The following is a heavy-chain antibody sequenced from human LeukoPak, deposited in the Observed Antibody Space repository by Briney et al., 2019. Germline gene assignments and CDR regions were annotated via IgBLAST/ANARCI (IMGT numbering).Heavy chain of an antibody. CDR2: IYYSGST. CDR1: GGSISSYY. Sequence: SETLSLTCTVSGGSISSYYWSWIRQPPGKGLEWIGYIYYSGSTNYNPSLKSRVTISVDTSKNQFSLKLSSVTAADTAVYYCAREPAVTRACDYWGQGTLVTVSS. J-gene: IGHJ4*02. V-gene: IGHV4-59*12. D-gene: IGHD4-11*01. CDR3: AREPAVTRACDY.